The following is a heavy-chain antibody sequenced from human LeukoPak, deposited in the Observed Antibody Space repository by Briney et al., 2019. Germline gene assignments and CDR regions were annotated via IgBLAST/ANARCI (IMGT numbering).Heavy chain of an antibody. V-gene: IGHV1-69*13. D-gene: IGHD3-3*01. Sequence: SVKVSCKSSGGTFSSYAISWVRQAPGQGLEWMGGIIPIFGTANYAQKFQGRVTITADESTSTAYMELSSLRSEDTAVYYCARTFWSGYYPFDYWGQGTLVTVSS. CDR1: GGTFSSYA. CDR3: ARTFWSGYYPFDY. CDR2: IIPIFGTA. J-gene: IGHJ4*02.